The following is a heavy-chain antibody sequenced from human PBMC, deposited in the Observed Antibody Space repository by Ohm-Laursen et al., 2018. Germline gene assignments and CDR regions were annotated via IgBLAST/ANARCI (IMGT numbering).Heavy chain of an antibody. CDR1: GFTFSNYG. CDR2: IWYDGNRK. J-gene: IGHJ4*02. Sequence: SLRLSCAASGFTFSNYGFHWVHQAPGKGLEWVAVIWYDGNRKYYAESVKGRFTVSRDDSKNTVYLQMNSLRAEDTAVYYCARDDDTSSHYSRFDYWGQGTLVTVSS. CDR3: ARDDDTSSHYSRFDY. V-gene: IGHV3-33*01. D-gene: IGHD3-22*01.